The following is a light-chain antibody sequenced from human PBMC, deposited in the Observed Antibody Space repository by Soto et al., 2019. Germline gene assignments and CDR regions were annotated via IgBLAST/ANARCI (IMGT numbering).Light chain of an antibody. CDR2: GAS. V-gene: IGKV3-20*01. J-gene: IGKJ1*01. CDR1: QSVSNNY. Sequence: EIVLTPSPGTLSLSPVERATLSCRASQSVSNNYLAWYQQKPGQAPRLLIYGASNRATGIPDRFSGSGSGTDFTLTISRLEPEDFAVYYCQQYGRSGTFGQETKVDMK. CDR3: QQYGRSGT.